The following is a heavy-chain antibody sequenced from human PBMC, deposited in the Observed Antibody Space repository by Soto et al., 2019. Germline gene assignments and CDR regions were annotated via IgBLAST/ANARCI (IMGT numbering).Heavy chain of an antibody. V-gene: IGHV3-23*01. J-gene: IGHJ4*02. D-gene: IGHD2-2*01. CDR1: GFTFSSYA. CDR2: ISGSGGST. Sequence: GGSLRLSCAASGFTFSSYAMSWVRQAPGKGLEWVSAISGSGGSTYYADSVKGRFTISRDNSKNTLYLQMNSLRAEDTAVYYCAKSLQIVVVPAAIVYWGQGTLVTVSS. CDR3: AKSLQIVVVPAAIVY.